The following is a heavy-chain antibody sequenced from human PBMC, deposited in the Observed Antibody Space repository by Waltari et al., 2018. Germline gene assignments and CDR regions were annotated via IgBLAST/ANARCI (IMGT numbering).Heavy chain of an antibody. D-gene: IGHD3-3*02. CDR2: INTDGSNT. CDR3: TRDQPHSRFDP. J-gene: IGHJ5*02. V-gene: IGHV3-74*01. Sequence: EEQLVDSGGGLVQPGGTLRLSCDASGFTISNYWTHWVRQAPGKGLVWVSYINTDGSNTNYADSVKGRFTISRDNAKNTLYLQMNSLRAEDTAVYYCTRDQPHSRFDPWGQGTLVTVSS. CDR1: GFTISNYW.